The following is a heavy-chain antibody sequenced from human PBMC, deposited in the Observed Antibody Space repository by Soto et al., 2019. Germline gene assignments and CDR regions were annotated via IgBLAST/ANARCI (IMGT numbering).Heavy chain of an antibody. CDR3: ARSDYGDYGRTYYSYGMDV. Sequence: ASVKVSCKASGYTFTSYAMHWGRQAPGQRLEWMGWINAGNGNTKYSQKFQGRVTITRDTCASTAYMELSSLRSEDTAVYYCARSDYGDYGRTYYSYGMDVWGQGTTVTVSS. J-gene: IGHJ6*02. V-gene: IGHV1-3*01. CDR2: INAGNGNT. CDR1: GYTFTSYA. D-gene: IGHD4-17*01.